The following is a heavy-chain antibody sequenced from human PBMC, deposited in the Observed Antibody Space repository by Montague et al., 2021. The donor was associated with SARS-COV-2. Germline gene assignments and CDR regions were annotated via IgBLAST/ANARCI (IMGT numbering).Heavy chain of an antibody. Sequence: SLRLSCAASGFTYSSYSMHWVRQAPGKGLEWVSSISSSSSTIYYADSVKGRFTISRDNAKNSLYLQMNSLTAEDTAVYYCARGPYSSDQPFLYYYGMDVWGQGTTVTVSS. D-gene: IGHD6-19*01. CDR3: ARGPYSSDQPFLYYYGMDV. J-gene: IGHJ6*02. V-gene: IGHV3-21*04. CDR2: ISSSSSTI. CDR1: GFTYSSYS.